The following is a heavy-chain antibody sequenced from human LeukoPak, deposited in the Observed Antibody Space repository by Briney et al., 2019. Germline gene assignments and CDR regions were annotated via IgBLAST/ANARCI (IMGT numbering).Heavy chain of an antibody. J-gene: IGHJ5*02. CDR2: MNPNSGNT. CDR1: GYTFTSYD. Sequence: ASVKVSCKASGYTFTSYDINWVRQATGQGLEWMGWMNPNSGNTNYAQKLQGRVTMTTDTSTSTAYMELRSLRSDDTAVYYCARDSPNYYGSRGSNDWFDPWGQGTLVTVSS. V-gene: IGHV1-18*01. CDR3: ARDSPNYYGSRGSNDWFDP. D-gene: IGHD3-10*01.